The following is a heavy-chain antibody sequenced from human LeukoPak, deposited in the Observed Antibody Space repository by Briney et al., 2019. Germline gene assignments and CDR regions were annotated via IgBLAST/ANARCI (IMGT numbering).Heavy chain of an antibody. D-gene: IGHD4-23*01. V-gene: IGHV1-2*02. CDR2: INPNSGGT. J-gene: IGHJ4*02. CDR1: GYTFTVYF. Sequence: ASVTVSCKASGYTFTVYFMHWVRQAPGQGLEWMGWINPNSGGTKYAQKFQGRVTMTRDKSITTAYMELSRLTSDDTAVYYCARGRGAATTVVTATLDDYWGQGTLVTVS. CDR3: ARGRGAATTVVTATLDDY.